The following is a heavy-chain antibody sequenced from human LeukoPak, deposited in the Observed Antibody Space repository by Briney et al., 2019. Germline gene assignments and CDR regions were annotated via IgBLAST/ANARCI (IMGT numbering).Heavy chain of an antibody. V-gene: IGHV1-2*02. D-gene: IGHD3-16*02. CDR1: GYTFTGYY. J-gene: IGHJ4*02. Sequence: ASVKVSCKASGYTFTGYYMHWVRQAPGQGLEWMGWINPNSGGTNYAQKFQGRVTMTRDTSISTAYMELSRLRSDDTAVYYCARGSYVWGSYRHFDYWGQGTLVTVSS. CDR3: ARGSYVWGSYRHFDY. CDR2: INPNSGGT.